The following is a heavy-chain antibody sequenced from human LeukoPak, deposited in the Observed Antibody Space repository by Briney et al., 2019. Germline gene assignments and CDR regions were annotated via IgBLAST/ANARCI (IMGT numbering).Heavy chain of an antibody. CDR1: GYTFTSYD. D-gene: IGHD3-10*01. CDR2: MNPNSGNT. J-gene: IGHJ5*02. CDR3: ARGRCLRFGRRSTNNWFDP. Sequence: ASVKVSCKASGYTFTSYDINWVRQATGQGLEWMGWMNPNSGNTGYAQKFQGRVTMTRNTSISTAYMELSGLRSEDTAVYYCARGRCLRFGRRSTNNWFDPWGQGTLVTVSS. V-gene: IGHV1-8*01.